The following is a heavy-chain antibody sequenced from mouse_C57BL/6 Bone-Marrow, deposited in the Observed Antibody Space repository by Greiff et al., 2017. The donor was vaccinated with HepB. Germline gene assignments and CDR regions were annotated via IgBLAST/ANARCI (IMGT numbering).Heavy chain of an antibody. J-gene: IGHJ4*01. CDR1: GFNIKDDY. D-gene: IGHD2-4*01. CDR2: IDPENGDT. CDR3: TSMITLNYYAMDY. Sequence: EVQLQQSGAELVRPGASVKLSCTASGFNIKDDYMHWVKQRPEQGLEWIGWIDPENGDTEYASKFQGKAPITADTSSNTAYLQLSSLTSEDPAVYCWTSMITLNYYAMDYWGQGTSVTVSS. V-gene: IGHV14-4*01.